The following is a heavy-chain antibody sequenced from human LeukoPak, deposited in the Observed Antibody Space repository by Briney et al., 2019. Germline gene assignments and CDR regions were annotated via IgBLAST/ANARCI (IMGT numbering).Heavy chain of an antibody. CDR1: GFTVSSNS. J-gene: IGHJ4*02. D-gene: IGHD2-2*01. Sequence: GGSLSLSCAASGFTVSSNSMSWVRQAPGKGLEWVSVIYSGGSTYYVDSVKGRFTISRDNSKNTLYLQMNSLRAEDTAVYYCPRDRSQLRLWGKGPVVTASS. CDR3: PRDRSQLRL. CDR2: IYSGGST. V-gene: IGHV3-53*01.